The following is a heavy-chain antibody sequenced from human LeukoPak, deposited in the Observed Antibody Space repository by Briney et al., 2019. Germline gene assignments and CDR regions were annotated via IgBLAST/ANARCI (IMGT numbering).Heavy chain of an antibody. J-gene: IGHJ4*02. CDR2: ISYDGSNK. D-gene: IGHD4-17*01. Sequence: PGGSLRLSCAASGFTFSSYGMHWVRQAPGKGLEWVAVISYDGSNKYYADSVKGRFTISRDNSKNTLYLQMNSLRAEDTAVYYCAKAYGDLGEIDYWGQGTLVTVSS. CDR3: AKAYGDLGEIDY. CDR1: GFTFSSYG. V-gene: IGHV3-30*18.